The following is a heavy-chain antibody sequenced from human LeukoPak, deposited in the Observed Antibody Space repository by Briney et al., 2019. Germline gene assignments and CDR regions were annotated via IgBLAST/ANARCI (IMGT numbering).Heavy chain of an antibody. J-gene: IGHJ5*02. D-gene: IGHD3-3*01. CDR2: IIPIFGTA. Sequence: EASVKVSCTASGGTFSSYAISWVRQAPGQGLEWMGGIIPIFGTANYAQKFQGRVTITADESTSTAYMELSSLRSEDTAVYYCASQYYDFWSGPNPWFDPWGQGTLVTVSS. CDR1: GGTFSSYA. CDR3: ASQYYDFWSGPNPWFDP. V-gene: IGHV1-69*01.